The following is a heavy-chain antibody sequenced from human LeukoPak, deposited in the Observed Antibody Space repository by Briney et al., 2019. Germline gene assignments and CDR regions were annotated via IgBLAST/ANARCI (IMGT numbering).Heavy chain of an antibody. D-gene: IGHD3-10*01. CDR3: ARRITVVRGVQGLLY. J-gene: IGHJ4*02. CDR1: GYTFTGYY. CDR2: INPNSGGT. V-gene: IGHV1-2*02. Sequence: ASVKVSCKASGYTFTGYYMHWVRQAPEQGLEWMGWINPNSGGTNYAQKFQGRVTMTRNTSISTAYMELSSLRSEDTAVYYCARRITVVRGVQGLLYWGQGTLVTVSS.